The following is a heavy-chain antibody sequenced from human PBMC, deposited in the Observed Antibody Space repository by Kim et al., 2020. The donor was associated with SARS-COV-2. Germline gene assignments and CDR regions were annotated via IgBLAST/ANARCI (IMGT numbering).Heavy chain of an antibody. CDR1: GGSFSGYY. CDR2: INHSGST. CDR3: ARACGLLGYSGSYYGWFDP. D-gene: IGHD1-26*01. V-gene: IGHV4-34*01. Sequence: SETLSLTCAVYGGSFSGYYWSWIRQPPGKGLEWIGEINHSGSTNYNPSLKSRVTISVDTSKNQFSLKLSSVTAADTAVYYCARACGLLGYSGSYYGWFDPWGQGTLVTVSS. J-gene: IGHJ5*02.